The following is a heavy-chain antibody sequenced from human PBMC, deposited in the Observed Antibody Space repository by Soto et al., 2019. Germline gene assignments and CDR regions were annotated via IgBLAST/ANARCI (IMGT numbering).Heavy chain of an antibody. V-gene: IGHV2-5*02. D-gene: IGHD5-18*01. J-gene: IGHJ5*02. CDR3: AHMTANTAMVKVVDP. Sequence: QITLKESGPTLVKPTQTLTLTCTFSGFSLSTSGVGVGWIRQPLGKALEWLALIYWDDDKRYSPSLKSRHTITKDTSKNQVVLTMTNMDPVDTATYYCAHMTANTAMVKVVDPWGQGTLVTVSS. CDR2: IYWDDDK. CDR1: GFSLSTSGVG.